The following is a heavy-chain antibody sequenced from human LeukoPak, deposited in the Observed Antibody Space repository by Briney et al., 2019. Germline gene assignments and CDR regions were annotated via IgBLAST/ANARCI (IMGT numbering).Heavy chain of an antibody. J-gene: IGHJ4*02. V-gene: IGHV3-13*01. CDR3: ARSLRYYYDSSGYYYYFDY. CDR2: IGTAGDT. D-gene: IGHD3-22*01. CDR1: GLTFSSYA. Sequence: GGSLRLSCAASGLTFSSYAMHWVRQATGKGLEWVAAIGTAGDTYYPGSVKGRFTISRENAKNSLYLQMNSLRAGDTAVYYCARSLRYYYDSSGYYYYFDYWGQGTLVTVSS.